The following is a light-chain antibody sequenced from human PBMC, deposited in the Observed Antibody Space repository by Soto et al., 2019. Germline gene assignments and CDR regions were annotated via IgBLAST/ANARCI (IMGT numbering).Light chain of an antibody. CDR2: DVY. CDR1: SSDVGAYNC. Sequence: QTLLTQIPSASGSPGQSVTFSCTGNSSDVGAYNCVSWYQHSPGKAHQLMIYDVYKRPSGVPHRFSGSKTGNTASLTVSGLQGEYEADYCCSSCAGSDYFRIFGTGSK. V-gene: IGLV2-8*01. CDR3: SSCAGSDYFRI. J-gene: IGLJ1*01.